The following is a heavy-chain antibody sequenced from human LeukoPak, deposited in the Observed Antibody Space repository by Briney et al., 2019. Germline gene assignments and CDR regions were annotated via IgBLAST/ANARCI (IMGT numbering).Heavy chain of an antibody. V-gene: IGHV3-48*04. CDR1: GLTFSSYS. CDR2: ISTSGNNL. Sequence: GGSLTLSCTASGLTFSSYSMSWVRQAPGKGLEWLSYISTSGNNLYYADSVKGRFTISRDNAKNSLHLQMNSLGAEDTAVYYCARPRQGAYMDVWGKGTTVTVSS. D-gene: IGHD4/OR15-4a*01. J-gene: IGHJ6*03. CDR3: ARPRQGAYMDV.